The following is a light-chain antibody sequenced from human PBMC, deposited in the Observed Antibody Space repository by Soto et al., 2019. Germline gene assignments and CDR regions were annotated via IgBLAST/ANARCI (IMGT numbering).Light chain of an antibody. V-gene: IGKV3-11*01. J-gene: IGKJ5*01. Sequence: EIVMTQSPATLSVSPGERATLSCRASQSVSSYLAWYQQKPGQAPRLLIYGASNRAAGIPARFSGSGSRTDFTLTIHSLEPEDFAVYFCQQRSNWPPITLGQGTRLEIK. CDR1: QSVSSY. CDR3: QQRSNWPPIT. CDR2: GAS.